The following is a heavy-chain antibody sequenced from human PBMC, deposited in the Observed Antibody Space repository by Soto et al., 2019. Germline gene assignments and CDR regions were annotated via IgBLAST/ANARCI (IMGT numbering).Heavy chain of an antibody. D-gene: IGHD4-17*01. CDR3: ARSVSTKTAPIDY. V-gene: IGHV4-39*01. CDR2: IYYSGST. J-gene: IGHJ4*02. CDR1: GGSISSSSYY. Sequence: PSETLSLTCTVSGGSISSSSYYWGWIRQPPGKGLEWIGSIYYSGSTYYNPSLKSRVTISVDTSKNQFSLKLSSVTAADTAVYYCARSVSTKTAPIDYWGQGTLVTVSS.